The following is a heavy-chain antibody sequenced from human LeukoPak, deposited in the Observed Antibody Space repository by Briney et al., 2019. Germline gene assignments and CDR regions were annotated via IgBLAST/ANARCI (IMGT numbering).Heavy chain of an antibody. V-gene: IGHV1-69*05. CDR2: IIPIFGTT. D-gene: IGHD1-26*01. CDR3: ARPPTKVGPHPFDY. J-gene: IGHJ4*02. CDR1: GGTFNSYA. Sequence: ASVKVSCKASGGTFNSYAISWVRQAPGQGLEWMGGIIPIFGTTNYAQKFQGRVTMTRDMSTSTVYMELSSLRSEDTAVYYCARPPTKVGPHPFDYWGQGTLVTVSS.